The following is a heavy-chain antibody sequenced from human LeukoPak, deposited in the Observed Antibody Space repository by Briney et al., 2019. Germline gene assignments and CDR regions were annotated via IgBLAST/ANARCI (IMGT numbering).Heavy chain of an antibody. Sequence: GGSLRLSCAASGFTFSNYAMIWVRQAPGKGLEWVSSISGRGGSTYYAGSVKGRFTISRDNSKNTLSLQMDGLRDEDTALYYCARERVIAAAGDGFDSWGQGTLVTVSS. CDR1: GFTFSNYA. CDR3: ARERVIAAAGDGFDS. V-gene: IGHV3-23*01. CDR2: ISGRGGST. D-gene: IGHD2-21*01. J-gene: IGHJ4*02.